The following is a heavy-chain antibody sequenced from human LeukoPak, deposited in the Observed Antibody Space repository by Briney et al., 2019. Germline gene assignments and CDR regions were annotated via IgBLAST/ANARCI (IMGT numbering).Heavy chain of an antibody. CDR1: GGSISSGSYY. J-gene: IGHJ4*02. D-gene: IGHD3-10*01. V-gene: IGHV4-61*02. Sequence: SQTLSLTCTVSGGSISSGSYYWSWIRQPAGKGLEWIGRIYTSGRTNYNPSLKSRVTISVDTSKNQFSLKLSSVTAADTAVYYCARAGSGTYYKGFDYWGQGTLVTVSS. CDR3: ARAGSGTYYKGFDY. CDR2: IYTSGRT.